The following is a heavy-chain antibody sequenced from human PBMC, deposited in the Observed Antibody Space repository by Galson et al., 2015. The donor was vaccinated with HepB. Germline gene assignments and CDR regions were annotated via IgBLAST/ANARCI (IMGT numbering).Heavy chain of an antibody. V-gene: IGHV3-30*18. CDR1: GFTFSNCG. CDR3: AKAPAFGVIPAGWFDL. Sequence: SLRLSCAASGFTFSNCGMHWVRQSPGEGLEWVTVISYGGSNQYYADSVKGRFTISRDNSKNTLYLQMNSLRPEDTAVYFCAKAPAFGVIPAGWFDLWGQGTLVIVSS. J-gene: IGHJ5*02. CDR2: ISYGGSNQ. D-gene: IGHD2-2*01.